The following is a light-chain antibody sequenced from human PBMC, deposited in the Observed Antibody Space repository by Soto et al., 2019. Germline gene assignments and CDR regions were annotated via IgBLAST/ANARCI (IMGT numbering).Light chain of an antibody. CDR2: TAS. Sequence: DIQMTQSPSSLSASVGDRVTITCRASQSISSSLNWYQQKPGKAPKLLIYTASSLQSGVPSRFSGSGSGTDFTLTISSLQPEDFATYYCQLSHTTLTFGQGTRLEIK. CDR3: QLSHTTLT. V-gene: IGKV1-39*01. J-gene: IGKJ5*01. CDR1: QSISSS.